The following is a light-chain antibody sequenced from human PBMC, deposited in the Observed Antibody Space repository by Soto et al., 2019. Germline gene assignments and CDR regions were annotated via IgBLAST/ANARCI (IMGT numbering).Light chain of an antibody. CDR1: SSDVGAYNY. J-gene: IGLJ2*01. Sequence: QSALTQLRSVSGSPGQSVTISCTGTSSDVGAYNYVSWYQQHPGKAPKVMIYDVNKRPSGVPDRFSGSKSDNTASLTISGLQAEDESDYYCCAYAGSYSLVFGGGTKLTVL. CDR3: CAYAGSYSLV. V-gene: IGLV2-11*01. CDR2: DVN.